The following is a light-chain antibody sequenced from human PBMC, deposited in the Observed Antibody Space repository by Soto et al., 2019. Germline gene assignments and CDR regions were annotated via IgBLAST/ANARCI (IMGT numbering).Light chain of an antibody. CDR3: QQYGSSAFT. CDR2: GAS. J-gene: IGKJ3*01. V-gene: IGKV3-20*01. Sequence: EIVLTQSPGTLSLSPGERATLSCRASQSFSNSYLAWYQQKPGQAPRLLIYGASSRATGIPDRFSGSGSGTDFTLTISSLEPEDFAAYYCQQYGSSAFTFGPGTKVDIK. CDR1: QSFSNSY.